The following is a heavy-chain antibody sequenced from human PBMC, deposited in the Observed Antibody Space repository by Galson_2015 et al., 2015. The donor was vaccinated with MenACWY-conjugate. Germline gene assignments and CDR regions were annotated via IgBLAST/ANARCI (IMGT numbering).Heavy chain of an antibody. Sequence: SLRLSCAASGFTFSSYFMHWVRQAPGKGPVWVSRISADGSDTYYADSVKGRFTVSRDNAKNSLYLQMNSLRAEDTAVYYCACYSLNPPHWGQGTLVTVSS. D-gene: IGHD2-21*01. CDR1: GFTFSSYF. CDR3: ACYSLNPPH. V-gene: IGHV3-74*01. J-gene: IGHJ4*02. CDR2: ISADGSDT.